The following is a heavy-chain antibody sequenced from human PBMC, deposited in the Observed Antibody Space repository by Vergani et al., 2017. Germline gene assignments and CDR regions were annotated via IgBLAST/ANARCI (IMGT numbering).Heavy chain of an antibody. D-gene: IGHD6-6*01. CDR2: ISYDGSNK. Sequence: VQLVESGGGLVQPGRSLRLSCAASGFTFRSYAMHWVRQAPGKGLEWVAVISYDGSNKYYADSVKGRLTISRDNSKNTLYLQMNSLRAEDTAVYYCARDLVGSSSNYYYYYMDVWGKGTTVTVSS. V-gene: IGHV3-30*01. CDR3: ARDLVGSSSNYYYYYMDV. CDR1: GFTFRSYA. J-gene: IGHJ6*03.